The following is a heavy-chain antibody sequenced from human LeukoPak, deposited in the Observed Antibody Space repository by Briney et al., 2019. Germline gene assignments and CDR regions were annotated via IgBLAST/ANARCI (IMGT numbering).Heavy chain of an antibody. CDR3: ARGNYYYDSGSYLLFDY. CDR1: GGSLSDSSVY. J-gene: IGHJ4*02. V-gene: IGHV4-39*01. Sequence: PSETLSLTCSLSGGSLSDSSVYWGWIRQPPGQGLEWIAGLDYSRTAQYNPSLNSRVFISVDTSKNQLSLRLNFATAADTAVYYCARGNYYYDSGSYLLFDYWGQGTLVTVSS. CDR2: LDYSRTA. D-gene: IGHD3-10*01.